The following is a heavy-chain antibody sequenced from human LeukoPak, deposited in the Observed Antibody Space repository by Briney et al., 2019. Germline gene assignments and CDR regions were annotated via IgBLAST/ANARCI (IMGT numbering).Heavy chain of an antibody. CDR2: ISPSGAST. CDR3: ARSYSYGSSLDY. Sequence: ASVTVSCKASGYTFTSYYMHWVRPAPGQGLEWMGIISPSGASTSYAQKFQGRVTMTRDTSTNTVYMELSSLRSEDTAVYYCARSYSYGSSLDYWGQGTLVTVSS. V-gene: IGHV1-46*01. CDR1: GYTFTSYY. D-gene: IGHD5-18*01. J-gene: IGHJ4*02.